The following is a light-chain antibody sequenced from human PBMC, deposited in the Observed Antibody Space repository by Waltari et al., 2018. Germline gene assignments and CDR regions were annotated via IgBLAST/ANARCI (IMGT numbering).Light chain of an antibody. CDR2: EFS. Sequence: QSALTQPPSASGSPGQSVTISCTGTSSDVGGFDYVSWYQQHPGRVPRLMIYEFSKPPSGVPVRFPGSKLCNTASLTVSGLQVEDEADYYCSSFAGSSQMLFGGGTKLTVL. V-gene: IGLV2-8*01. CDR3: SSFAGSSQML. CDR1: SSDVGGFDY. J-gene: IGLJ2*01.